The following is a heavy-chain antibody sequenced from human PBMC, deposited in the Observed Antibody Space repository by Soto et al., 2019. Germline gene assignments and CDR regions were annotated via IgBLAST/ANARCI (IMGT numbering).Heavy chain of an antibody. D-gene: IGHD1-26*01. V-gene: IGHV4-39*01. Sequence: QLQLQESGPGLVKPSETLSLTCTVSGGSIRSSTYYWGWIRQPPGKTLEWIGRIYYSGSTQYNPSLRCRVTISVDTSNNQFSLTLRSVNAADTAVYYCARQGDDGMGATDTYYFDYWGQGTLVTVSS. CDR1: GGSIRSSTYY. CDR2: IYYSGST. J-gene: IGHJ4*02. CDR3: ARQGDDGMGATDTYYFDY.